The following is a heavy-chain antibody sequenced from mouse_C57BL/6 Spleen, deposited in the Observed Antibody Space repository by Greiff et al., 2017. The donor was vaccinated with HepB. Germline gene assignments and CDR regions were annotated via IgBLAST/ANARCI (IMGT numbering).Heavy chain of an antibody. J-gene: IGHJ4*01. CDR2: IYPRSGNT. CDR3: ARWGTTVVAKGYAMDY. V-gene: IGHV1-81*01. Sequence: QVHVKQSGAELARPGASVKLSCKASGYTFTSYGISWVKQRTGQGLEWIGEIYPRSGNTYYNEKFKGKATLTADKSSSTAYMDLRSLTSEDSAVYFCARWGTTVVAKGYAMDYWGQGTSVTVSS. CDR1: GYTFTSYG. D-gene: IGHD1-1*01.